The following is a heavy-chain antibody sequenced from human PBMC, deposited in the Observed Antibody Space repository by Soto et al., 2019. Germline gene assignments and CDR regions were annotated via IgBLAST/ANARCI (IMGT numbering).Heavy chain of an antibody. J-gene: IGHJ4*02. V-gene: IGHV4-4*02. D-gene: IGHD1-7*01. CDR2: IYRTGST. CDR1: GGSFTSNNW. CDR3: ASRDQGTLVDY. Sequence: SETLSLTCAVSGGSFTSNNWWTWVRQPPGQGLEWIGEIYRTGSTNYNPSLKSRVTISLDKSENQFSLKVTSLTAADTAVYYCASRDQGTLVDYWGQGSLVTVYS.